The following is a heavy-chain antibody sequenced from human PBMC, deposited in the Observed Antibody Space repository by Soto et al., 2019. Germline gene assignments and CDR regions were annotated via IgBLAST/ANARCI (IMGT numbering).Heavy chain of an antibody. CDR1: GGSISSYY. CDR2: IYYSGST. Sequence: SETLSLTCTVSGGSISSYYWSWIRQPPGKGLEWIGYIYYSGSTNYNPSLKSRVTISVDTSKNQFSLKLSSVTAADTAVYYCARYTREYCSGGSCYYYFDYWGQGTLVTVSS. J-gene: IGHJ4*02. V-gene: IGHV4-59*01. CDR3: ARYTREYCSGGSCYYYFDY. D-gene: IGHD2-15*01.